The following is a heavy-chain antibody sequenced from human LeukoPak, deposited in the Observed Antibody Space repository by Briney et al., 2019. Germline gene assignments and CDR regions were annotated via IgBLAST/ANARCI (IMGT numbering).Heavy chain of an antibody. D-gene: IGHD2-15*01. CDR2: IIPILGIA. CDR3: ARDCSGGSCYSGHDY. V-gene: IGHV1-69*04. Sequence: ASVKVSCKASGGTFSSYAISWVRQAPGQGLEWMGRIIPILGIANYAQKFQGRVTITADKSTSTAYMELSSLRSEDTAVYYCARDCSGGSCYSGHDYWGQGTLVTVSS. J-gene: IGHJ4*02. CDR1: GGTFSSYA.